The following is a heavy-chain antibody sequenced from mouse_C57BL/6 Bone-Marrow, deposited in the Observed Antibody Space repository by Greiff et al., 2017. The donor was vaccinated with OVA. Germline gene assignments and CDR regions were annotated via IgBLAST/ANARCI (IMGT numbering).Heavy chain of an antibody. D-gene: IGHD3-2*02. V-gene: IGHV1-53*01. CDR1: GYTFTDYY. J-gene: IGHJ2*01. CDR2: INPSNGGT. CDR3: ARSLDSSEYFDY. Sequence: QVQLQQSGPVLVKPGASVKMSCKASGYTFTDYYMNWVKQRPGQGLEWIGNINPSNGGTNYNEKFKSKATLTVDKSSSTAYMQLSSLTSEDSAVYYCARSLDSSEYFDYWGQGTTLTVSS.